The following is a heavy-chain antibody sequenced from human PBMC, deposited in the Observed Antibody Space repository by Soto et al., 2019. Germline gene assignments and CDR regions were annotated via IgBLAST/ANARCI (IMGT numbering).Heavy chain of an antibody. D-gene: IGHD6-19*01. J-gene: IGHJ5*02. CDR2: IHYSGSA. CDR3: ARGVAGSGINWFDP. V-gene: IGHV4-59*12. Sequence: PXASLWLSCAVCGICIIGYSWTWIRQSPERGLEWIGYIHYSGSANYNPSLNCRLTMSVDRSKSQFSMKLASVTAADTAVHYCARGVAGSGINWFDPCGQRTLVTVSS. CDR1: GICIIGYS.